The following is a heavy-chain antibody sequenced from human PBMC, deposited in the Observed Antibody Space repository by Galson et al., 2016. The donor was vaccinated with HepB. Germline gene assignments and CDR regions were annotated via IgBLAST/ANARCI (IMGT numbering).Heavy chain of an antibody. CDR3: ARARDYYLYSMDV. Sequence: SVKVSCKASGYTFTTYGISWVRQAPGQGLEWMGWITTVPGNTNYAQKFQGRVTMTTDTSTNTAYMELRSLRSDDTAVYYCARARDYYLYSMDVWGQGTTVTVSS. CDR2: ITTVPGNT. V-gene: IGHV1-18*01. CDR1: GYTFTTYG. J-gene: IGHJ6*02.